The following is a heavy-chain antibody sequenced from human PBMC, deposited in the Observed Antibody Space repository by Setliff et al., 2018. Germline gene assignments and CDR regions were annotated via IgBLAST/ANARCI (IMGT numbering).Heavy chain of an antibody. CDR2: IFTSGST. CDR1: GGSISSGSYY. Sequence: SETLSLTCTVSGGSISSGSYYWSWIRQPAGKGLEWIGRIFTSGSTNYNPSLKGRFTISRDNAKNSLYLQMNSLRAEDTAVYYCARDHGIVPGVDYMDVWGKGTTVTVSS. CDR3: ARDHGIVPGVDYMDV. V-gene: IGHV4-61*02. J-gene: IGHJ6*03. D-gene: IGHD1-26*01.